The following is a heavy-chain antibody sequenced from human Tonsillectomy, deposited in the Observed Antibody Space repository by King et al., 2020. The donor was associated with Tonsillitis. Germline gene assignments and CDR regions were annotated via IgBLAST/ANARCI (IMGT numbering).Heavy chain of an antibody. V-gene: IGHV4-34*01. CDR3: ASRRIGGATGYCDL. J-gene: IGHJ5*02. Sequence: VQLQQWGAGLLKPSETLSLTCAVYGVSFSGYYWSWIRQPPGKGLEWIGEINHSGSTNYNPSLKRRVTISVDTSKNQFSLKLSSVTAADTAVYYCASRRIGGATGYCDLWGQGPRVTVS. D-gene: IGHD1-26*01. CDR1: GVSFSGYY. CDR2: INHSGST.